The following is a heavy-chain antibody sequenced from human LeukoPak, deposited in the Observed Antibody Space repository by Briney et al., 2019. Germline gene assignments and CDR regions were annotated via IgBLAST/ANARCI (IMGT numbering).Heavy chain of an antibody. CDR3: ARAATRLYGMDV. Sequence: GGSLRLSCAAPGFTVSSNYMSWVRQAPGKGLGWVSVIYSGGSTYYADSVKGRFTISRDNSKNTLYLQMNSLRAEDTAVYYCARAATRLYGMDVWGQGTTVTVSS. J-gene: IGHJ6*02. CDR2: IYSGGST. D-gene: IGHD2-15*01. CDR1: GFTVSSNY. V-gene: IGHV3-53*01.